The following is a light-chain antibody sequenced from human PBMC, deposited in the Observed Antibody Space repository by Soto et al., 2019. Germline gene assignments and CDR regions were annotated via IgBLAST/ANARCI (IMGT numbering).Light chain of an antibody. CDR2: AAS. Sequence: DIQMTQSPSSLSASVGDRVTITCRASQSISSYLNWYQQKPGQAPKLLIYAASSLQSGGPSRFSGSGSGTDFTLTISSLQPEDFAAYYCQQSYSTPPITFGQGTRLEIK. CDR3: QQSYSTPPIT. J-gene: IGKJ5*01. CDR1: QSISSY. V-gene: IGKV1-39*01.